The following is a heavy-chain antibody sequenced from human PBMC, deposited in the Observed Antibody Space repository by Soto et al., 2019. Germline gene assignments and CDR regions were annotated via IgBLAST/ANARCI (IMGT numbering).Heavy chain of an antibody. D-gene: IGHD1-26*01. J-gene: IGHJ4*02. CDR1: GYTFTSYA. Sequence: QVQLVQSGAEEKKPGASVKVSCKASGYTFTSYAMHWVRQAPGQRLEWMGWINAGNGNTKYSQKLQGRVTITRDTYGRTAPMELSSIRSEDRAVYYCARDVGSFAYWGRGTWVTVSS. CDR2: INAGNGNT. CDR3: ARDVGSFAY. V-gene: IGHV1-3*05.